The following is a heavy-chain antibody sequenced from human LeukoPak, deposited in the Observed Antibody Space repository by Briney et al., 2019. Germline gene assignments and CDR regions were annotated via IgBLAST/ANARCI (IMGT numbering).Heavy chain of an antibody. Sequence: GGSLRLSCAASGFTFSSYSMNWVRQAPGKGLEWVSYISSSSSTIYYADSVKGRFTISRDNAKNSLYLQMNSLRAEDTAVYYCARGHAGDTAMVILFDYWGQGTLVTVSS. CDR1: GFTFSSYS. V-gene: IGHV3-48*04. CDR2: ISSSSSTI. D-gene: IGHD5-18*01. CDR3: ARGHAGDTAMVILFDY. J-gene: IGHJ4*02.